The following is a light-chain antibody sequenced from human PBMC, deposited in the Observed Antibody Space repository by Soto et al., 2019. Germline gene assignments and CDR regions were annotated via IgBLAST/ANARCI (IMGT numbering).Light chain of an antibody. CDR2: GAS. CDR1: QSVSSN. V-gene: IGKV3-15*01. J-gene: IGKJ1*01. Sequence: EIVMTRSPATLSVSPGERATLSCRARQSVSSNLAWYQQKPGQAPRLLIYGASTRATGIPARFSGSGSGTEFTLTISSLQSEDFAVYYCQQYNNWPFPSWTFGQGTKVEIK. CDR3: QQYNNWPFPSWT.